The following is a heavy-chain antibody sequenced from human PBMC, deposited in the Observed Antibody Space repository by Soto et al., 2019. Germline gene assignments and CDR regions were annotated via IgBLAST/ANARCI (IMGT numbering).Heavy chain of an antibody. D-gene: IGHD4-17*01. J-gene: IGHJ6*02. V-gene: IGHV3-48*02. CDR3: ASEYDYGDLNYYYYGMDV. CDR2: ISSSSSTI. Sequence: EVQLVESGGGLVQPGGSLRLSCAASGFTFSSYSMNWVRQAPGKGLEWVSYISSSSSTIYYADSVKGRFTISRDNSKTSLYLQMNSLRDADPAVYYCASEYDYGDLNYYYYGMDVWGQGTTVTVSS. CDR1: GFTFSSYS.